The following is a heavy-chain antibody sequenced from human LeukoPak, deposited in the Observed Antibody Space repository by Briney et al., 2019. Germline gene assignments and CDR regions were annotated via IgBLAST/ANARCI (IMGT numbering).Heavy chain of an antibody. D-gene: IGHD6-19*01. V-gene: IGHV4-34*01. J-gene: IGHJ4*02. CDR3: ARGRQWLVY. Sequence: SETLSLTCAVYGGSFSGYYWSWIRQPPGKGLEWIGEINHSGSTNYNPSLKRRVTISVDTSKNQFSLELSSGTAADTAVYYCARGRQWLVYWGQGTLVTVSS. CDR1: GGSFSGYY. CDR2: INHSGST.